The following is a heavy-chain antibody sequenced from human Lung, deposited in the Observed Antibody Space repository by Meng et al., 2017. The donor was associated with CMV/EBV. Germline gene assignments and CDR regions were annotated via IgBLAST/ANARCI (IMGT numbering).Heavy chain of an antibody. CDR2: IYWNDDK. D-gene: IGHD3-16*02. CDR3: THRPLYPNVFDF. V-gene: IGHV2-5*01. Sequence: SGPXLVXPTQTLTLTCTFSGFSLTSSGVGVGWIRQPPGQALEWLALIYWNDDKRYSPSLRTRLTITKDTAKTQVVLTMTNMDPVDTATYYCTHRPLYPNVFDFXGQGXMVTVSS. CDR1: GFSLTSSGVG. J-gene: IGHJ3*01.